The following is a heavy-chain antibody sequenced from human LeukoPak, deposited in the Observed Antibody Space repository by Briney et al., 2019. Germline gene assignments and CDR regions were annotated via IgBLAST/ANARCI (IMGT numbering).Heavy chain of an antibody. J-gene: IGHJ4*02. V-gene: IGHV4-4*09. CDR3: ARCNPYFDY. Sequence: SETLSVTCTVSGGSISSYYWSWIRQPRGKGLEWIGYIYTSGSTNYNPSLKGRVTISVDTSKNQFSLKLSSVTAADTAVYYCARCNPYFDYWGQGTLVTVSS. D-gene: IGHD1-14*01. CDR2: IYTSGST. CDR1: GGSISSYY.